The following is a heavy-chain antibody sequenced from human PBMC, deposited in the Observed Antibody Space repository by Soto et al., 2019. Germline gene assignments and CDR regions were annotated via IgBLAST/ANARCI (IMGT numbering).Heavy chain of an antibody. V-gene: IGHV4-39*01. Sequence: SETLSLTCTVSGGSISSSSYYWGWIRQPPGKGLERIGSFYYSGSTYYNPSLKSRVTISVDTSKNQFSLKLSSVTAADTAVYYCATTAGCSTTSCYTGYYYYGMDVWGQGTTVTVSS. J-gene: IGHJ6*02. CDR1: GGSISSSSYY. D-gene: IGHD2-2*02. CDR3: ATTAGCSTTSCYTGYYYYGMDV. CDR2: FYYSGST.